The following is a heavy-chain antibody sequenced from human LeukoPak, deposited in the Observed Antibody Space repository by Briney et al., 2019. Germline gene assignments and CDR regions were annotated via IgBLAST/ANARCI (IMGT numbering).Heavy chain of an antibody. CDR3: ARGEVGAVSDFDY. D-gene: IGHD1-26*01. CDR2: ISAYNGNT. J-gene: IGHJ4*02. CDR1: GYMFISYY. V-gene: IGHV1-18*04. Sequence: ASVKVSCKASGYMFISYYIHWVRQAPGQGLEWMGWISAYNGNTKYAHKLQGRVTMTTDTSTSTAYMELRSLRSDDTAVYYCARGEVGAVSDFDYWGQGTLVTVSS.